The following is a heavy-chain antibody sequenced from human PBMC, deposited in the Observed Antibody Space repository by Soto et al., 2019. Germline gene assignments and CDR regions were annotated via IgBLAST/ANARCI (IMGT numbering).Heavy chain of an antibody. D-gene: IGHD2-2*01. Sequence: GGSLRLSCAASGFTFSDYAMHWVRQAPGKGLEWVAVVSHDGRNTHYADSVKGRFTISRDSSKNTVSLEVTSLRAEDTAVYYCARGGVCSGASCYGFYYYGMDVWGQGTTVTVSS. CDR1: GFTFSDYA. CDR3: ARGGVCSGASCYGFYYYGMDV. V-gene: IGHV3-30*03. J-gene: IGHJ6*02. CDR2: VSHDGRNT.